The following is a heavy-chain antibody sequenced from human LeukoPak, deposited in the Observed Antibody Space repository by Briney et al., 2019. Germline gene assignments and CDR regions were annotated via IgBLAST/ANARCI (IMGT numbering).Heavy chain of an antibody. Sequence: SETLSLTCAVYGGSFSGYYWSWIRQPPGKGLEWIGEINHSGSTNYNPSLKSRVTISVDTSKNQFSLKLSSVTAADTAVYYCARALGWPYYYYGMDVWGQGTTVTVSS. V-gene: IGHV4-34*01. CDR2: INHSGST. D-gene: IGHD6-19*01. CDR1: GGSFSGYY. J-gene: IGHJ6*02. CDR3: ARALGWPYYYYGMDV.